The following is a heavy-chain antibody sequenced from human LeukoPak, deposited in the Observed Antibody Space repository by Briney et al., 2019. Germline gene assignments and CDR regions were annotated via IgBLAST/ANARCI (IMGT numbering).Heavy chain of an antibody. Sequence: GGSLRLSCAASGFTFSSYWMHWVRRAPGKGLVWVSRINSDGSSTSYADSVKGRFTISRDNAKNTLYLQMNSLRAEDTAVYYCARDRNYYDSSGYYYYYYMDVWGKGTTVTVSS. CDR3: ARDRNYYDSSGYYYYYYMDV. D-gene: IGHD3-22*01. V-gene: IGHV3-74*01. J-gene: IGHJ6*03. CDR2: INSDGSST. CDR1: GFTFSSYW.